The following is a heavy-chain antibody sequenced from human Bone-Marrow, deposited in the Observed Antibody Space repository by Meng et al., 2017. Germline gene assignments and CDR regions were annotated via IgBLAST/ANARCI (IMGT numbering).Heavy chain of an antibody. D-gene: IGHD2-21*02. J-gene: IGHJ3*02. CDR1: GFTFDDYA. Sequence: SLKISCAASGFTFDDYAMHWVRQAPGKGLEWVSGISWNSGSIGYADSVKGRFTISRDNAKNSLYLQMNSLRAEDTALYYCAKDIFKAYCGGDCLGNAFDIWGQGTVVTVSS. CDR2: ISWNSGSI. V-gene: IGHV3-9*01. CDR3: AKDIFKAYCGGDCLGNAFDI.